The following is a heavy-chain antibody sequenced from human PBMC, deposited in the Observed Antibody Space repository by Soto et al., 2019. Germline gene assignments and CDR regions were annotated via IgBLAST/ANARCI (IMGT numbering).Heavy chain of an antibody. D-gene: IGHD6-19*01. V-gene: IGHV3-23*01. CDR3: AKDQGQRGQWLVRSYYYYGMDV. J-gene: IGHJ6*02. CDR1: GFTFSSYA. CDR2: ISGSGGST. Sequence: GGSLRLSCAASGFTFSSYAMSWVRQAPGKGLEWVSAISGSGGSTYYADSVKGRFTISRDNSKNTLYLQMNSLRAEDTAVYYCAKDQGQRGQWLVRSYYYYGMDVWGQGTTVTVSS.